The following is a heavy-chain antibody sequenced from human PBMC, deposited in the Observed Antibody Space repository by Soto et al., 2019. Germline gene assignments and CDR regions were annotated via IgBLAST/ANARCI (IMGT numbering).Heavy chain of an antibody. Sequence: EVQLVESGGGLVQPGRSLRLSCAGSGFIFEDYAMHWVRQGPGKGLEWVSGISRSSGDIGYADSVRGRFTISRDNAKNSLYLQMSSLGAEDTALYYCSRARGSSSYYYYMDVWGKGTTVTVSS. J-gene: IGHJ6*03. CDR1: GFIFEDYA. V-gene: IGHV3-9*01. D-gene: IGHD6-13*01. CDR2: ISRSSGDI. CDR3: SRARGSSSYYYYMDV.